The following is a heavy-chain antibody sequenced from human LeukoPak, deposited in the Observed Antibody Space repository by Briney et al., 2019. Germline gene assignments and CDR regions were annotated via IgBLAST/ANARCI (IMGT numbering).Heavy chain of an antibody. D-gene: IGHD3-3*01. CDR1: GFTFSSYG. CDR2: ISYDGSNK. CDR3: VRGDYFGVGNSDY. V-gene: IGHV3-30*03. Sequence: PGGSLRLSCAASGFTFSSYGMHWVRQAPGKGLEWVAVISYDGSNKYYADSMKGRFTISRDNAKNSLYLQMNSLRAEDTAVYYCVRGDYFGVGNSDYWGQGTLVTVSS. J-gene: IGHJ4*02.